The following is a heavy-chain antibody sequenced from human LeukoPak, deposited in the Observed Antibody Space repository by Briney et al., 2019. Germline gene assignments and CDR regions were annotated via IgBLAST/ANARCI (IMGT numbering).Heavy chain of an antibody. CDR1: GFTFRNHW. CDR2: INSDGSDT. D-gene: IGHD7-27*01. V-gene: IGHV3-74*01. J-gene: IGHJ4*02. Sequence: PGGSLRLSCAASGFTFRNHWMHWVRQAPGKGLVWVARINSDGSDTSHADSVEGRFTISRDNAKDTFYLQVNSPSVEDTDVYYCARNNWGIDYWGQGTLVAVSS. CDR3: ARNNWGIDY.